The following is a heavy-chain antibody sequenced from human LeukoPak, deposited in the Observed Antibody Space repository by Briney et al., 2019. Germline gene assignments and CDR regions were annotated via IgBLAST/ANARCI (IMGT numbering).Heavy chain of an antibody. CDR3: ARADGYYYGMDV. D-gene: IGHD5-24*01. CDR1: GGSISSYY. V-gene: IGHV4-59*01. CDR2: IYYSGST. Sequence: SETLSLTCTVSGGSISSYYWSWIRQPPGKGLEWIGYIYYSGSTNYNPSLKSRVTISVDTSKNQFSLKLTSVTAADTAVYYCARADGYYYGMDVWGQGTTVTVAS. J-gene: IGHJ6*02.